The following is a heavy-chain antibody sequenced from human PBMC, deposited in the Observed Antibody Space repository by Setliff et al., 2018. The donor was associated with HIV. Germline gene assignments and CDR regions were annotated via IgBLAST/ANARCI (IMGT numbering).Heavy chain of an antibody. CDR1: GDSVSSNNAA. J-gene: IGHJ4*02. V-gene: IGHV6-1*01. CDR2: TYYRSKWYF. Sequence: SQTLSLTCAISGDSVSSNNAAWNWIRQSPSRGLEWLGRTYYRSKWYFDYAVSVKSRISINPDTSKNQFSRQLSSVTPEDTAVYYCAREIPYSYGGRGHPLWGQGTLVTVSS. CDR3: AREIPYSYGGRGHPL. D-gene: IGHD3-22*01.